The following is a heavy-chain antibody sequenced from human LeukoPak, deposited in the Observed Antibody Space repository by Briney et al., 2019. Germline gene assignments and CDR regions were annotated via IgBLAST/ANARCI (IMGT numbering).Heavy chain of an antibody. CDR1: GFTVGNTY. CDR2: IYSGGGT. V-gene: IGHV3-53*01. CDR3: ARDNYDSSGFT. Sequence: PAGGSLRLSCAASGFTVGNTYMSWVRQAPGKGLEWVSIIYSGGGTRYADSVKGRFTISRDNSRNTLYLQMNSLRAEDTALYYCARDNYDSSGFTWGQGTLVTVSS. J-gene: IGHJ4*02. D-gene: IGHD3-22*01.